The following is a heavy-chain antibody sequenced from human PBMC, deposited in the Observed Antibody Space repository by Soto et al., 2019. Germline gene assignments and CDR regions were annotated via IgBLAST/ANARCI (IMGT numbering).Heavy chain of an antibody. CDR1: GYIFINYY. CDR2: INPNGGST. V-gene: IGHV1-46*01. D-gene: IGHD1-7*01. Sequence: ASVKVSCKASGYIFINYYIHWVRQAPGQGLEWIGIINPNGGSTNYAQKFRGRVTMARDESTSTVYMELSSLRSEDTAVYYCARDWPYNWNSGIFDYWGQGTLVTVSS. CDR3: ARDWPYNWNSGIFDY. J-gene: IGHJ4*02.